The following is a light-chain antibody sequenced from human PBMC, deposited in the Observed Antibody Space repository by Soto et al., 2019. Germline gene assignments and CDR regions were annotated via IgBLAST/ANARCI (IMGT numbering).Light chain of an antibody. J-gene: IGLJ2*01. Sequence: SSELTQPPSVSVSPGQTASIICSGDKLGDKYVCWYQQKPGQSPVLVIYQDTKRPSGIPERFSGSNSGNTATLTISGTQAMDEADYYCQAWDSSTVVFGGGTKVTVL. CDR3: QAWDSSTVV. CDR1: KLGDKY. V-gene: IGLV3-1*01. CDR2: QDT.